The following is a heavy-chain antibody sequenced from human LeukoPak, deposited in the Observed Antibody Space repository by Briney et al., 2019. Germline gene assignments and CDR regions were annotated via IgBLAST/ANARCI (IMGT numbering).Heavy chain of an antibody. CDR3: ARSAIVVAYYYYGMDV. J-gene: IGHJ6*02. CDR2: IKQDGSEK. Sequence: PGGSLRLSCAASGFTFSSYWMSWVRQAPEKGLEWVANIKQDGSEKYYVDSVKGRFTISRDNAKNSLYLQMNSLRAEDTAVYYCARSAIVVAYYYYGMDVWGQGTTVTVSS. D-gene: IGHD2-15*01. CDR1: GFTFSSYW. V-gene: IGHV3-7*01.